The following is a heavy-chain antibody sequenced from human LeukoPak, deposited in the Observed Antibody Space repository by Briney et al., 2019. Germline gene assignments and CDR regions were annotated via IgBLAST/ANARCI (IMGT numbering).Heavy chain of an antibody. CDR1: GGSFSGYY. CDR2: INHSGST. D-gene: IGHD2-15*01. V-gene: IGHV4-34*01. Sequence: SETLSLTCAVYGGSFSGYYWSWIRHPPRKGLEWIGEINHSGSTNYNPFRKSRVTISVDTSKTQFSLKLSSVAAADAAVYYCARGGLRRAYNWFDPWGQGTLVTVSS. J-gene: IGHJ5*02. CDR3: ARGGLRRAYNWFDP.